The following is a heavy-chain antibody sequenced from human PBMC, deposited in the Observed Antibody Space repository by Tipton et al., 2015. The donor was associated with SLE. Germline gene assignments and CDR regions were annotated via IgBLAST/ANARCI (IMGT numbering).Heavy chain of an antibody. D-gene: IGHD6-19*01. CDR1: GGSFSGYS. CDR2: IDHGGST. J-gene: IGHJ6*02. V-gene: IGHV4-34*01. Sequence: TLSLTCAVYGGSFSGYSWSWIRQTPGKGLEWLGEIDHGGSTNYNPSLKTRVTMSVDTSKRQFSLRLDSVTAADTGIYYCARGKGNSSGWGHYYFYGMDVWGQGTTVTVSS. CDR3: ARGKGNSSGWGHYYFYGMDV.